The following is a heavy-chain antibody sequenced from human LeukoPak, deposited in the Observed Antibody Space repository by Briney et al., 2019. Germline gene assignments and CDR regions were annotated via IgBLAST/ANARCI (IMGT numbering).Heavy chain of an antibody. CDR2: ISPYNGNA. CDR3: ARASVSSSFVYWESAYFDY. Sequence: SVKVSCKASGYTFTNYGITWVRQAPGQGLEWMGWISPYNGNANYAQRLQDRVTMTTDTSTSTAYMELRSLRSEDTAVYYCARASVSSSFVYWESAYFDYWGQGTLVTVSS. CDR1: GYTFTNYG. D-gene: IGHD6-6*01. V-gene: IGHV1-18*01. J-gene: IGHJ4*02.